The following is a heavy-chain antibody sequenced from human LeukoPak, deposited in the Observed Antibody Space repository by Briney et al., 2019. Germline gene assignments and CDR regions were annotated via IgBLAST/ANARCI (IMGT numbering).Heavy chain of an antibody. J-gene: IGHJ6*02. CDR2: IYYSGRT. CDR1: GGSISSYY. D-gene: IGHD3-10*01. CDR3: ARDYYGSGRKLREHYYYYYAIDV. Sequence: PSETLCLTCAVSGGSISSYYGSWIRQPPGKGLEWSGYIYYSGRTNYTHPPKSRVPISVDTSKNQFSLKLSSVTAADTAVYYCARDYYGSGRKLREHYYYYYAIDVWGQGPTVTVSS. V-gene: IGHV4-59*01.